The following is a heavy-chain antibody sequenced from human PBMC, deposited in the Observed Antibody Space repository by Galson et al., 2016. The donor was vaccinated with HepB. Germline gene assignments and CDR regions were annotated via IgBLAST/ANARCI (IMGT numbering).Heavy chain of an antibody. CDR1: GFSLSTSGMR. Sequence: PALVKPTQTLTLTCTFSGFSLSTSGMRVIWIRQPPGKALEWLSLIEGGGDKYYSISLKTRLTISKDTSKNQVVLTMTNMDPADTGTYYCARIRYTNTWYSYYYGMDVWGQGTAVTVSS. CDR3: ARIRYTNTWYSYYYGMDV. D-gene: IGHD6-13*01. V-gene: IGHV2-70*01. CDR2: IEGGGDK. J-gene: IGHJ6*02.